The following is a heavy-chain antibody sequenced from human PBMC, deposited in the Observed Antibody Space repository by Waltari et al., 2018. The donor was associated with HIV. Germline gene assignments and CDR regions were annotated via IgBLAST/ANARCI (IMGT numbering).Heavy chain of an antibody. Sequence: QVQLQQWGAGLLKPSETLSLTCAVYGGSFSGYYWSWIRQPPGKGLEWIGEINHSGRTNYNPYPKSRDTRSVDASKNQFSLKLRSVSAADTAVYYCARIPRTFWSGYPLHAFDIWGQGTMVTVSS. D-gene: IGHD3-3*01. CDR1: GGSFSGYY. CDR2: INHSGRT. V-gene: IGHV4-34*01. CDR3: ARIPRTFWSGYPLHAFDI. J-gene: IGHJ3*02.